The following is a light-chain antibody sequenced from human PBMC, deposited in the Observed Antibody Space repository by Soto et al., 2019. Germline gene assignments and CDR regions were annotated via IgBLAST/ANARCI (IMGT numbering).Light chain of an antibody. CDR1: KNDIGSSDY. CDR2: GVS. J-gene: IGLJ3*02. V-gene: IGLV2-14*01. CDR3: SSSTSSNTLV. Sequence: SVLTHPASVSPSPGRSITISCPGGKNDIGSSDYVSWYQQHPGKAPKLIIYGVSNRPSGTSDRFSGSKSGNTASLTISGLQADDEADYYCSSSTSSNTLVFGGGTKVTVL.